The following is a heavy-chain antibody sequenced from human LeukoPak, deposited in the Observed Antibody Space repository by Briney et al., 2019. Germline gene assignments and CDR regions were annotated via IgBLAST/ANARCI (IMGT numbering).Heavy chain of an antibody. J-gene: IGHJ5*02. CDR2: IYHSGNT. CDR3: ARVPGPNWFDP. Sequence: SETLSLTCTVSGYSITSGYYWGWIRQPPGKGLEWIGSIYHSGNTYYNPSLKSRVTISVDTSKSQISLILSSVTAADTAVYLCARVPGPNWFDPWGQGTLVTVSS. CDR1: GYSITSGYY. D-gene: IGHD1-14*01. V-gene: IGHV4-38-2*02.